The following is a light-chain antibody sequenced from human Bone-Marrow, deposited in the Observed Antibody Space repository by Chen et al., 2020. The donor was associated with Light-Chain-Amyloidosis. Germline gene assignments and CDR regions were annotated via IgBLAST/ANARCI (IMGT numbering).Light chain of an antibody. J-gene: IGKJ2*01. V-gene: IGKV1-6*02. Sequence: AIQMTQSPSPLSAFVGDRVTITCRASQAIRSDLGWYQQKPGKAPNLLIYSASTVQTGVPSRFSGSGSGTNFTRTISRLQPEDFATYYCVQDYSYPHAFGQGTKLE. CDR3: VQDYSYPHA. CDR1: QAIRSD. CDR2: SAS.